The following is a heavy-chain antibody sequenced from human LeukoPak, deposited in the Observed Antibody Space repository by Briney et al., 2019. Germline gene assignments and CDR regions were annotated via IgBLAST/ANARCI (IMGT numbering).Heavy chain of an antibody. CDR3: ARRGSGSGYNGVSGFDY. Sequence: SETLSLTCAVYGGSFSGYYWTWIRQAPGKGLEWIGEINPSGRISYNPSLKSRLTISVDASKNQFSLNLRSLTAADTAVYYCARRGSGSGYNGVSGFDYWGQGTLVTVSS. J-gene: IGHJ4*02. D-gene: IGHD3-22*01. CDR1: GGSFSGYY. V-gene: IGHV4-34*01. CDR2: INPSGRI.